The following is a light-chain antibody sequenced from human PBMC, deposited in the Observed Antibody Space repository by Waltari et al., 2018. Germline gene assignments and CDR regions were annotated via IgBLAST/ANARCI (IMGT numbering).Light chain of an antibody. Sequence: QSALTQPPSASGSPGQSVTLSCTGTSSDIGGSNSVSWYQQRPGKAPKLLIYEVTKRPSGVPDRFSGSKSANTASLTVSGLQAEDEADYYCSSYAGSNYVAFGGGTKLTVL. V-gene: IGLV2-8*01. J-gene: IGLJ2*01. CDR3: SSYAGSNYVA. CDR1: SSDIGGSNS. CDR2: EVT.